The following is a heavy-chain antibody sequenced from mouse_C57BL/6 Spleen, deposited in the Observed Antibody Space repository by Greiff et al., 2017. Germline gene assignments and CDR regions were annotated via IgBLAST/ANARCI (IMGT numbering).Heavy chain of an antibody. J-gene: IGHJ3*01. V-gene: IGHV14-4*01. CDR2: IDPENGDT. D-gene: IGHD3-3*01. CDR1: GFNIKDDY. CDR3: TTPRAFAY. Sequence: EVQLQQSGAELVRPGASVKLSCTASGFNIKDDYMHWVKQRPEQGLEWIGWIDPENGDTEYASKFQGKATITADTSSNTAYLQLSSLTSEDTAVYYCTTPRAFAYWGQGTLVTVSA.